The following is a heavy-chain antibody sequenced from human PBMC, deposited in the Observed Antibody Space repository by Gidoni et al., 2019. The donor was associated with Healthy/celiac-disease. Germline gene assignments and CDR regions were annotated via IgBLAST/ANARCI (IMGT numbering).Heavy chain of an antibody. CDR2: IYWDDDK. CDR1: GSSLSTSGVG. D-gene: IGHD6-13*01. J-gene: IGHJ4*02. CDR3: SHQFIAAVPFCFDF. V-gene: IGHV2-5*02. Sequence: QITLKECGATLVKPTQTLTLTCPFSGSSLSTSGVGVGWSRQPPGKALEWLALIYWDDDKRYRPSLKISLTITTDASKNQVVLTLTNIVPVDTATYSCSHQFIAAVPFCFDFWGQGTLVTVSS.